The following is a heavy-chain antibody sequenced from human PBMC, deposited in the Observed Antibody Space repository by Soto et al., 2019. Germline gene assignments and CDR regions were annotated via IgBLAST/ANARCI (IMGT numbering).Heavy chain of an antibody. D-gene: IGHD3-3*01. CDR1: GFTFSTYS. Sequence: PGGSLRLSCVASGFTFSTYSMNWVRQAPGKGLEWISYINADSGTIFYADSVKGRFTISRDDDKNSLFLQMNSLRDEDTAMYYCARLYYDYVWGQGTTVTVSS. V-gene: IGHV3-48*02. CDR2: INADSGTI. J-gene: IGHJ6*02. CDR3: ARLYYDYV.